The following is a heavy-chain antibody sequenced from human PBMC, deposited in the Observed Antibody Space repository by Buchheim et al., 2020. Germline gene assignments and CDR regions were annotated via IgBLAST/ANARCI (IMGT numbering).Heavy chain of an antibody. CDR3: AKDRRYSYGLDSIAMDV. V-gene: IGHV3-23*01. CDR2: ISGSGGTT. Sequence: EVQVLESGGGLVQPGGSLRLSCAASGFTFTSYAMSWVRQAPGKGLEWVSAISGSGGTTYYADSVKGRFTISRDGSKNSVYLQMNSLRAEDTAVYYCAKDRRYSYGLDSIAMDVWGQGTT. CDR1: GFTFTSYA. D-gene: IGHD5-18*01. J-gene: IGHJ6*02.